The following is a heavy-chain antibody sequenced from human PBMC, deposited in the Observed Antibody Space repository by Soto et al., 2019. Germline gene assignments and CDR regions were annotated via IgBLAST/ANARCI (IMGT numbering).Heavy chain of an antibody. CDR1: GFTFSSSA. V-gene: IGHV3-30-3*01. CDR3: ARDGLDIGDPAAPRDY. D-gene: IGHD2-2*01. Sequence: PGGSLRLSCAASGFTFSSSAMHWVRQAPGKGLDWVAAISYDGSNKYYADSVKGRFTISRDNSKNTLYLQMNSLRAEDTAVYYCARDGLDIGDPAAPRDYWGQGTLVTVSS. J-gene: IGHJ4*02. CDR2: ISYDGSNK.